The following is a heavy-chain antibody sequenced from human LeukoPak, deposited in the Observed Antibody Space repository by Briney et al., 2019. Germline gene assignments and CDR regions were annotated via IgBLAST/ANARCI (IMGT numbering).Heavy chain of an antibody. V-gene: IGHV3-23*01. J-gene: IGHJ4*02. CDR1: GFTFSSYA. Sequence: PGGSLRLSCAASGFTFSSYAMSWVRQAPGKGLEWVSAISGSGGSTYYADSVKGRFTISRDNSKNTLYLQMNSLRPEDTALYYCVKAGQGCLDYWGQGTLVTVSS. CDR3: VKAGQGCLDY. CDR2: ISGSGGST. D-gene: IGHD2-15*01.